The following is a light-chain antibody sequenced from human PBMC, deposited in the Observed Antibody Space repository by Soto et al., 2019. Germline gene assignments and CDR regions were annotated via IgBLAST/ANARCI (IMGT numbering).Light chain of an antibody. CDR2: KAS. V-gene: IGKV1-5*03. J-gene: IGKJ2*01. CDR3: QPYISYSYS. Sequence: DIQMTQSPSTLSASVGDRVTITCRASQSISTWLAWYQQKPGQAPKLLIYKASSLECGFPSRFSGSGSGTEFTLTISSLQPDHLATYYSQPYISYSYSFGKGTKLQIK. CDR1: QSISTW.